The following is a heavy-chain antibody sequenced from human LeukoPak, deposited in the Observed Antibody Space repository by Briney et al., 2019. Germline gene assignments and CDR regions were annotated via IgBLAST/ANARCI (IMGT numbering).Heavy chain of an antibody. V-gene: IGHV4-59*01. CDR1: GGSISSYY. D-gene: IGHD5-18*01. Sequence: SETLSLTCTVSGGSISSYYWSWIRRPPGKGLEWIGYIYYSGSTNYNPSLKSRVTISVDTSKNQFSLKLSSVTAADTAVYYCARADTAMAPFDYWGQGTLVTVSS. CDR3: ARADTAMAPFDY. J-gene: IGHJ4*02. CDR2: IYYSGST.